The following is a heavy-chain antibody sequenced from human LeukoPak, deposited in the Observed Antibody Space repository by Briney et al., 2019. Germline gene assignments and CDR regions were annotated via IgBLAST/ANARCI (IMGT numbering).Heavy chain of an antibody. CDR2: ISYDGSNK. V-gene: IGHV3-30*18. J-gene: IGHJ5*02. CDR1: GFTFSSYG. D-gene: IGHD6-6*01. CDR3: AKDFRPSGLDP. Sequence: GRSLRLSCAASGFTFSSYGMHWVRQAPGKGLEWVAVISYDGSNKYYADSVKGRFTISGDNSKNTLYLQMNSLRAEDTAVYYCAKDFRPSGLDPWGQGTLVAVSS.